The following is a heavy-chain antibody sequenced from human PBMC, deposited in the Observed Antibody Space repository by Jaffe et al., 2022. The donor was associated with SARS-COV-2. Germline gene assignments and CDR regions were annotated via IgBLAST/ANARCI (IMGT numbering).Heavy chain of an antibody. CDR1: GFTFDDYA. V-gene: IGHV3-9*01. Sequence: EVQLVESGGGLVQPGRSLRLSCAASGFTFDDYAMHWVRQAPGKGLEWVSGISWNSGSIGYADSVKGRFTISRDNAKNSLYLQMNSLRAEDTALYYCAKDPFGEGGYWYFDLWGRGTLVTVSS. CDR2: ISWNSGSI. CDR3: AKDPFGEGGYWYFDL. J-gene: IGHJ2*01. D-gene: IGHD3-16*01.